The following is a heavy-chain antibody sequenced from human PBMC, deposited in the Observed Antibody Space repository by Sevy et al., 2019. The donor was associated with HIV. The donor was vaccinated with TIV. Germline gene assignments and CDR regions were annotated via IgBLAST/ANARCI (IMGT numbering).Heavy chain of an antibody. V-gene: IGHV3-30*02. CDR2: IRYDGSNK. CDR1: GFTFSSYG. Sequence: GGSLRLSCAASGFTFSSYGMHWVRQAPGKGLEWVAFIRYDGSNKYYADSVKGRFTISRDNSKNTLYLQMNSLRAGDTAVDYCAKDAYYDFWSGYTDYYYGMDVWGQGTTVTVSS. CDR3: AKDAYYDFWSGYTDYYYGMDV. D-gene: IGHD3-3*01. J-gene: IGHJ6*02.